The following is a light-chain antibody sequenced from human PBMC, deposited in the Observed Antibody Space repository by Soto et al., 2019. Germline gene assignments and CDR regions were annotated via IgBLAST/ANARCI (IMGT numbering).Light chain of an antibody. CDR1: SSDVGDYNY. CDR2: DVN. V-gene: IGLV2-11*01. J-gene: IGLJ2*01. CDR3: CSYAGSHTFV. Sequence: QSVLTQPRSVSGSPGQSVTISCTGTSSDVGDYNYVSWYQQHPGKAPKLMIYDVNQRPSGVPDRFSGSKSGNTASLTISGLQAEDEADYYCCSYAGSHTFVFGGGTK.